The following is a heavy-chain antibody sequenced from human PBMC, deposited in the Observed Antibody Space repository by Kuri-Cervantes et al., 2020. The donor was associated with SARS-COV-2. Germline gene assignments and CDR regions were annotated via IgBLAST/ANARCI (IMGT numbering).Heavy chain of an antibody. Sequence: SSVTVSCQASVGTLSSYAISWVRQAPGQGLEWMGGVIPIFGTANYAQKLQGRVTITADESTSTAYMELSSLRPEDTAVYYCARDSRLVRYYFDYWGQGTLVTVSS. V-gene: IGHV1-69*13. D-gene: IGHD2-8*01. J-gene: IGHJ4*02. CDR1: VGTLSSYA. CDR2: VIPIFGTA. CDR3: ARDSRLVRYYFDY.